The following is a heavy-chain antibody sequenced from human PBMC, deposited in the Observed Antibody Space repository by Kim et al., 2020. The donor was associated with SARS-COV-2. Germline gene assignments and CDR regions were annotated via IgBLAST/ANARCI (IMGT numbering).Heavy chain of an antibody. V-gene: IGHV4-59*08. CDR2: IYYSGGT. D-gene: IGHD3-16*01. Sequence: SETLSLTCTVSGGSFSSYYWSWIRQPPGKGLEWIGDIYYSGGTNYNPYLKSRVTISIDTSKNQFSRKLSSVTAADTAVYYCARQPPYAFDYWGQGTLVTVSS. J-gene: IGHJ4*02. CDR1: GGSFSSYY. CDR3: ARQPPYAFDY.